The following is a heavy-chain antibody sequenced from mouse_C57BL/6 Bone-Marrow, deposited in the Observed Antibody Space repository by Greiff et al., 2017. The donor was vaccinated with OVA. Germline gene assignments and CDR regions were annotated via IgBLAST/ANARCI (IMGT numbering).Heavy chain of an antibody. J-gene: IGHJ3*01. V-gene: IGHV1-81*01. CDR3: ARCRCLWFAY. CDR1: GYTFTSYG. Sequence: VQLQQSGAELARPGASVKLSCTASGYTFTSYGISWVKQRTGQGLEWIGEIYPRSGNTYYNEKFKGKATMTADKSSSTAYMELRSLTSEDSAVYFCARCRCLWFAYWGQGTLVTVSA. CDR2: IYPRSGNT.